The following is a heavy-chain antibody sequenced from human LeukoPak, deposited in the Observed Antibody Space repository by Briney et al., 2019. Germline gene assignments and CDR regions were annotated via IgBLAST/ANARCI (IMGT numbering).Heavy chain of an antibody. D-gene: IGHD3-9*01. J-gene: IGHJ4*02. CDR1: GGSVSSYEYY. CDR2: TYYTGST. Sequence: PSETLSLTCTVSGGSVSSYEYYWGWIRQPPGKGLEWIGNTYYTGSTYYNPSLRSRVTMSVDTSKNQFSLKMSSVTAADTAVYYCARLSKGRYFGYIFDHWGQGTVVTVSS. V-gene: IGHV4-39*01. CDR3: ARLSKGRYFGYIFDH.